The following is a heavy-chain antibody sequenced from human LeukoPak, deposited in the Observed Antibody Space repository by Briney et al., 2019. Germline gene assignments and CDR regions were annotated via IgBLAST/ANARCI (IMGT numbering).Heavy chain of an antibody. CDR1: GFTFSNAW. V-gene: IGHV3-23*01. Sequence: PGGSLRLSCATSGFTFSNAWMSWVRQAPGKGLEWVSAISGSGGSTYYADSVKGRFTISRDNSKNTLYLQMNSLRAEDTAVYYCAKESAFGDYWGQGTLVTVSS. D-gene: IGHD2/OR15-2a*01. CDR3: AKESAFGDY. CDR2: ISGSGGST. J-gene: IGHJ4*02.